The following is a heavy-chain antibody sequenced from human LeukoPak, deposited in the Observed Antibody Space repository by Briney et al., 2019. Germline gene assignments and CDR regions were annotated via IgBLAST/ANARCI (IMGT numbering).Heavy chain of an antibody. D-gene: IGHD6-13*01. Sequence: PGGSLRLSCAASGSTFSSYAMSWVRQAPGKGLEWVSAISGSGGSTYYADSVKGRFTISRDNSKNTLYLQMNSLRAGDTAVYYCAKEEISSSIPLITAFDIWGQGTMVTVSS. CDR2: ISGSGGST. CDR3: AKEEISSSIPLITAFDI. CDR1: GSTFSSYA. V-gene: IGHV3-23*01. J-gene: IGHJ3*02.